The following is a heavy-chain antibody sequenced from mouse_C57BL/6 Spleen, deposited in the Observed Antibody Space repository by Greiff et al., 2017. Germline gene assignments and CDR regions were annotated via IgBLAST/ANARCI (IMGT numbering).Heavy chain of an antibody. CDR2: RRNKANDYTT. V-gene: IGHV7-1*01. D-gene: IGHD4-1*01. CDR1: GFTFSDFY. CDR3: ARANWDGSWFAY. J-gene: IGHJ3*01. Sequence: EVKLVESGGGLVQSGRSLRLSCATSGFTFSDFYMEWVRQAPGKGLEWIAARRNKANDYTTEYSASVKGRFIVSRDTSQSILYLQMNALRAEDTAIYYCARANWDGSWFAYWGQGTLVTVSA.